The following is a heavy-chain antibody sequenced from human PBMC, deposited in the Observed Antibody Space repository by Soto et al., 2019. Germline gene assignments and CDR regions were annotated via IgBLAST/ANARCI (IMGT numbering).Heavy chain of an antibody. V-gene: IGHV3-23*01. Sequence: EVQLLESGGGLVQPGKSLRLSCAASGFTFSSYSMSWVRQAPGKGLEWVSAISGSGGSTYYADSVKGRFTISRDNYKNTLYLKRNSVRGGDTAVFYWGKGALFCSGGSCWYFPPWGGAPLVTFSS. D-gene: IGHD2-15*01. J-gene: IGHJ2*01. CDR3: GKGALFCSGGSCWYFPP. CDR2: ISGSGGST. CDR1: GFTFSSYS.